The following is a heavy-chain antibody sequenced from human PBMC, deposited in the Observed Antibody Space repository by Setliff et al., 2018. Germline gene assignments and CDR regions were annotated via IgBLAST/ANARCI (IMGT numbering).Heavy chain of an antibody. CDR3: ARLALTGYDSSGYYYALEYYYYMDV. V-gene: IGHV3-48*01. CDR2: ISTSGSTS. Sequence: AGGSLRLSCVASGFSFSNYGMTWVRQAPGKGLEWISYISTSGSTSYYADSVKGRFTISRDNANQSLYLQMSSLRAEDTAVYYCARLALTGYDSSGYYYALEYYYYMDVWGKGTTVTVSS. D-gene: IGHD3-22*01. J-gene: IGHJ6*03. CDR1: GFSFSNYG.